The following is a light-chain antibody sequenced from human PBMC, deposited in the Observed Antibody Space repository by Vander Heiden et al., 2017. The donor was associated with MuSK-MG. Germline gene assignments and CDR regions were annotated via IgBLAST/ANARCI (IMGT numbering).Light chain of an antibody. CDR3: QHVNSYPIT. J-gene: IGKJ5*01. CDR1: KGISSR. CDR2: EAS. V-gene: IGKV1-13*02. Sequence: AIQLTQSPSSLSASVGDRVTITCWASKGISSRLAWYQQKPGKAPKLLIYEASRLESGVPSRFSGSGAGTDFTLTIISLQPEDFATYYCQHVNSYPITFGQGTRLDIK.